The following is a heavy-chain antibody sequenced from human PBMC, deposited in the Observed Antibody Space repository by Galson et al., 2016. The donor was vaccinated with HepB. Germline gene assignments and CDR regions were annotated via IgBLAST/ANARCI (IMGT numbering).Heavy chain of an antibody. J-gene: IGHJ4*02. CDR3: AKDDGGFGGFDY. Sequence: SLRLSCAASGFTLSSYAMSWVRQAPGKGLEWVSAISNSGDNTFYADSVKGRFTISRDTSRNTLYLQMNSLRAEDTAIYYCAKDDGGFGGFDYGGQGTLVTVSS. CDR2: ISNSGDNT. D-gene: IGHD3-10*01. CDR1: GFTLSSYA. V-gene: IGHV3-23*01.